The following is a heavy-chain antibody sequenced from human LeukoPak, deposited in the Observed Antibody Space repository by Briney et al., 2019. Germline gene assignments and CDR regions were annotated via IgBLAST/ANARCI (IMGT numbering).Heavy chain of an antibody. V-gene: IGHV3-33*06. CDR1: GFNFSNYA. Sequence: PGRSLRLSCAASGFNFSNYAMHWVRQAPGKGPEWVAVIWNDGDSKYYGDSVEGRFTISRDNSKNTLYLQMNSLRAEDTAVYYCAKETLRFLEWSFDYWGQGTPVTVSS. D-gene: IGHD3-3*01. J-gene: IGHJ4*02. CDR3: AKETLRFLEWSFDY. CDR2: IWNDGDSK.